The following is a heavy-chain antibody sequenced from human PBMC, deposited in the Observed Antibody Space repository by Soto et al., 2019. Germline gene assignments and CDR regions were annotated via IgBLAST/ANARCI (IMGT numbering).Heavy chain of an antibody. Sequence: QVQLVESGGGVVQPGRSLRLSCAASGFSFSNYAMHWVRQAPGKGLEWVALISYDGSNKYYADSVKGRFTISRDNSKNTLYLQMNSRRAEDATVYYCARDVGSSGSSSAFDIWGQGTMVTVSS. CDR2: ISYDGSNK. CDR1: GFSFSNYA. V-gene: IGHV3-30*04. CDR3: ARDVGSSGSSSAFDI. D-gene: IGHD1-26*01. J-gene: IGHJ3*02.